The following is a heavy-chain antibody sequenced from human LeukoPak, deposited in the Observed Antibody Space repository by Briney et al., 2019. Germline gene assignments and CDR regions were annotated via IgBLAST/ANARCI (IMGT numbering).Heavy chain of an antibody. CDR2: INHSGST. CDR1: GGSVSSGSYY. CDR3: ARVQLGNNWFDP. J-gene: IGHJ5*02. Sequence: PSETLSLTCTVSGGSVSSGSYYWSWIRQPPGKGLEWIGEINHSGSTNYNPSLKSRVTISVDTSKNQFSLKLSSVTAADTAVYYCARVQLGNNWFDPWGQGTLVTVSS. D-gene: IGHD6-13*01. V-gene: IGHV4-39*07.